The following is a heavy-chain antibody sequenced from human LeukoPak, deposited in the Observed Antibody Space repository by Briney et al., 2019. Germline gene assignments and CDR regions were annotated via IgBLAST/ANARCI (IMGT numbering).Heavy chain of an antibody. CDR3: ARSTTVVTLPFDY. CDR1: GGSISSYY. J-gene: IGHJ4*02. V-gene: IGHV4-59*08. CDR2: IYYSGST. D-gene: IGHD4-23*01. Sequence: SETLSLTCTVSGGSISSYYWSWIRQPPGKGLEWIGYIYYSGSTNYNPSLKSRVTISVDTSKNQFSLKLSSVTAADTAVYYCARSTTVVTLPFDYWGQGTLVTVSS.